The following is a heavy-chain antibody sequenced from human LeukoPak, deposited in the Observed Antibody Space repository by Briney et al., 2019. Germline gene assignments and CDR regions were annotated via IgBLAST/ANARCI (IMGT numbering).Heavy chain of an antibody. CDR3: ARGSITVVPAFDI. D-gene: IGHD3-16*01. Sequence: PSETLSLTCTVSCGSISTYYWSWIRQPPGKGLEWIGCIYYTGSANYNPSLKSRGTISVDTSKNQFSLKLTSVTAADTAVYYCARGSITVVPAFDIWGQGTMFTVSS. CDR2: IYYTGSA. CDR1: CGSISTYY. J-gene: IGHJ3*02. V-gene: IGHV4-59*12.